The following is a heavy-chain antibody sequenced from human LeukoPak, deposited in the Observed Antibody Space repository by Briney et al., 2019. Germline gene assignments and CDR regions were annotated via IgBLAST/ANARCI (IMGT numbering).Heavy chain of an antibody. Sequence: ASVKVSCKVSGYTLTELSMHWVRQAPGKGLGWMGGFDPEDGETIYAQKFQGRVTMTEDTSTDTACMELSSLRSEDTAVYYCATGNWNDPSRPFDYWGQGTLVTVSS. J-gene: IGHJ4*02. CDR3: ATGNWNDPSRPFDY. CDR2: FDPEDGET. D-gene: IGHD1-1*01. CDR1: GYTLTELS. V-gene: IGHV1-24*01.